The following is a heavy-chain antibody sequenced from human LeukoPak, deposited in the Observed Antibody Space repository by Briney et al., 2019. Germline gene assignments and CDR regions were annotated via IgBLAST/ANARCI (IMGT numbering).Heavy chain of an antibody. CDR2: IYYTGST. CDR3: AAVLGAFDI. J-gene: IGHJ3*02. Sequence: SEALSLTCTVSGGSISSYYWSWIRQPPGKGLEWIGHIYYTGSTNYNPSLKSRLTISVDTSKNQFSLRLSSVTAADTAVYYCAAVLGAFDIWGQGTMVTVCS. V-gene: IGHV4-59*08. CDR1: GGSISSYY. D-gene: IGHD6-19*01.